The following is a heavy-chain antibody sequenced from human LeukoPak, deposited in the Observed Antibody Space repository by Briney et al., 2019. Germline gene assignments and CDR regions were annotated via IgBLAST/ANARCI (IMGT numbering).Heavy chain of an antibody. J-gene: IGHJ4*02. CDR1: GLTFSSYE. Sequence: QPGGSLRLSCTTSGLTFSSYEMSWVRQAPGKGLEWVSYISSSGTTIYYADSVKGRFTISRDNAKYSVYLQMNSLRAEDTAVYYCASRAIFGVVIMDYWGQGTLVTVSS. V-gene: IGHV3-48*03. CDR2: ISSSGTTI. CDR3: ASRAIFGVVIMDY. D-gene: IGHD3-3*01.